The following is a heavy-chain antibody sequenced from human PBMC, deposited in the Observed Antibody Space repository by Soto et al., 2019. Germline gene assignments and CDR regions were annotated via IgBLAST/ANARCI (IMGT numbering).Heavy chain of an antibody. Sequence: GGSLRLSCAASGFTFSSYWMSWVRQAPGKGLEWVANIKQDGSEKYYVDSVKGRFTISRDNAKNSLYLQMNSLRAEDTAVYYCARDPSHYGSGSYFDYWGQGTLVTVSS. CDR1: GFTFSSYW. V-gene: IGHV3-7*01. CDR2: IKQDGSEK. CDR3: ARDPSHYGSGSYFDY. J-gene: IGHJ4*02. D-gene: IGHD3-10*01.